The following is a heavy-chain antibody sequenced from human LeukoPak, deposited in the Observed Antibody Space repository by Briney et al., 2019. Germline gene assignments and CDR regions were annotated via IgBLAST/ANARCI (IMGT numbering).Heavy chain of an antibody. CDR3: ARGLGYFDWLLSYYFDY. J-gene: IGHJ4*02. CDR1: GFTFSSYS. V-gene: IGHV3-21*01. Sequence: GGSLRLSCAASGFTFSSYSMNWVRQAPGKGLEWVSSISSSSSYIYYADSVKGRFTISRDNAKNSLYLQMNSLRAEDTAVYYCARGLGYFDWLLSYYFDYWGQGTPATVSS. CDR2: ISSSSSYI. D-gene: IGHD3-9*01.